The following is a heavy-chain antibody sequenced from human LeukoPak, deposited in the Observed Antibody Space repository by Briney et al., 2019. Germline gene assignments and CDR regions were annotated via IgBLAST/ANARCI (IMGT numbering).Heavy chain of an antibody. J-gene: IGHJ4*02. CDR2: IRPDGTEK. CDR3: ARVEGSGPYTSSWRY. Sequence: PGGSLRLSCEVSGLTFSSYWMSWVRQPPEKGLEWVANIRPDGTEKYYVDSVKGRFTISRDNAKNSLYLQMNSLTVEDTAVYYCARVEGSGPYTSSWRYWGQGTLVTVSS. V-gene: IGHV3-7*01. D-gene: IGHD6-13*01. CDR1: GLTFSSYW.